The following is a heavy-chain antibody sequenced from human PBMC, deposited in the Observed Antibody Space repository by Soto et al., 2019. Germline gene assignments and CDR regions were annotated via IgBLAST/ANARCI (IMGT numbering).Heavy chain of an antibody. V-gene: IGHV2-5*02. J-gene: IGHJ4*02. CDR1: GFSLSTSGVG. D-gene: IGHD2-15*01. CDR2: IFWDDDK. CDR3: GHRRYCSGGSCYDY. Sequence: QITLKESGPTLVNPTQTLTLTCTFSGFSLSTSGVGVGWIRQPPGKALEWLAVIFWDDDKRYSPSLKDRLTIAKDTSKYQVVLTMNNMDPADTATYYCGHRRYCSGGSCYDYGGQGTLVNVST.